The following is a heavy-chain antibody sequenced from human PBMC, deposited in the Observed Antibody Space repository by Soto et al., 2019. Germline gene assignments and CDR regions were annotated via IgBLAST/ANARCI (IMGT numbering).Heavy chain of an antibody. Sequence: QVQLVQSGAEEKKPGDSVKVSCKASGYTFTSHAMHWVRQAPGQRLEWMGWINAGNGNTKYSQKFQGRVTITTDTSASTGYMELSSLRSEDTAVYYCARDWIAAAGTSWFDPWGQGTLVTVSS. CDR1: GYTFTSHA. D-gene: IGHD6-13*01. CDR3: ARDWIAAAGTSWFDP. V-gene: IGHV1-3*05. CDR2: INAGNGNT. J-gene: IGHJ5*02.